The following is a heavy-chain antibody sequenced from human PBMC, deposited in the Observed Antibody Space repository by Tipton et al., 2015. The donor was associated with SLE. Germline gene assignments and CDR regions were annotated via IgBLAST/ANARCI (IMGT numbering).Heavy chain of an antibody. CDR3: ARVSGSPPQVDY. CDR1: GGSISSYY. V-gene: IGHV4-59*12. D-gene: IGHD6-13*01. J-gene: IGHJ4*02. Sequence: TLSLTCTVSGGSISSYYWSWIRQPPGKGLEWIGYIYYSGSTNYNPSLKSRVTISVDTSKNQFSLKLSSVTAADTAVYYCARVSGSPPQVDYWGQGTLVTVSS. CDR2: IYYSGST.